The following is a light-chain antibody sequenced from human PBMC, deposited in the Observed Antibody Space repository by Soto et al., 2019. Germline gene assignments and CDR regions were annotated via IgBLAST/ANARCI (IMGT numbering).Light chain of an antibody. V-gene: IGKV1-27*01. Sequence: DIQMNQSPSSLSASVGDRVTITCRASQGISNYLAWYQQKPGKVPKLLIYAASTLQSWVPSRFSGSGSGTDFTRTISSLQPEDVATYYCQKYNSAPRTFGQGTKVEIK. CDR2: AAS. CDR1: QGISNY. CDR3: QKYNSAPRT. J-gene: IGKJ1*01.